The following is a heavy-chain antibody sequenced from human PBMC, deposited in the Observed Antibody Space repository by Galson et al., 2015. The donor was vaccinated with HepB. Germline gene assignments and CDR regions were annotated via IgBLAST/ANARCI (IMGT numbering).Heavy chain of an antibody. CDR1: GFTFSSYG. J-gene: IGHJ4*02. D-gene: IGHD3-10*01. CDR3: ATRYGSGSRFFDY. Sequence: SLRLSCAASGFTFSSYGMHWVRQAPGKGLEWVAVIWYDGSSKYYADSVKGRFTISRDNSKNTLYLQMNSLRAEDTAVYYCATRYGSGSRFFDYWGQGTLVTVSP. V-gene: IGHV3-33*01. CDR2: IWYDGSSK.